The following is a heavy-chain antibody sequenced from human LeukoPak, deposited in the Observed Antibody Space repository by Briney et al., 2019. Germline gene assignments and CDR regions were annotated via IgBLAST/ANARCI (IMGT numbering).Heavy chain of an antibody. D-gene: IGHD3-16*02. CDR2: ISPSGDAT. CDR3: ATDSPKGYLTVDY. J-gene: IGHJ4*02. Sequence: ASVKVSCKASGYTFSSHYMHWVRQAPGQGPEWMGVISPSGDATLYAQKFQGRVTMTRDTSTSTLYMDLSSLRSEDTAVYYCATDSPKGYLTVDYWGQGTLVTVSS. CDR1: GYTFSSHY. V-gene: IGHV1-46*01.